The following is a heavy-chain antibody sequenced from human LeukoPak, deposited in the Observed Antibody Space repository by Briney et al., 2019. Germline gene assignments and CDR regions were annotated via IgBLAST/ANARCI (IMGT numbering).Heavy chain of an antibody. V-gene: IGHV4-34*01. CDR2: IKYTGST. Sequence: SETLSLTCAVYGESFSGYYWSWIRQSPGKGLEWIGEIKYTGSTNYNPSVKSRVTISGDTSKNQFSLHLSSVTAADTAVYYCARLGYCSGGSCNSYFQHWGQGTLVTVSS. J-gene: IGHJ1*01. D-gene: IGHD2-15*01. CDR3: ARLGYCSGGSCNSYFQH. CDR1: GESFSGYY.